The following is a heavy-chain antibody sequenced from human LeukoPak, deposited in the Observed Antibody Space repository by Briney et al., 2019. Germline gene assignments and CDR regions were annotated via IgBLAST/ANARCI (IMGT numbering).Heavy chain of an antibody. D-gene: IGHD2-15*01. CDR1: GFTLSSYA. J-gene: IGHJ4*02. CDR3: AREGRYCSGGSCLDY. V-gene: IGHV3-30-3*01. CDR2: ISYDGSNK. Sequence: GGSLRLSCAASGFTLSSYAIHWVRQPPGKGLEWVAVISYDGSNKYYAESVKGRFTISRDNSKNTLYLQMDSLRTEDTAVYYCAREGRYCSGGSCLDYWGQGTLVTVSS.